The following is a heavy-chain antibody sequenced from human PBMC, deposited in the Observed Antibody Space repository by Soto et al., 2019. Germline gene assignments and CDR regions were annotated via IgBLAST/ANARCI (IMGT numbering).Heavy chain of an antibody. V-gene: IGHV4-34*02. CDR2: VNHSGGI. CDR1: GGSFSGYY. J-gene: IGHJ4*01. D-gene: IGHD3-22*01. Sequence: QVQLQQWGAGLLKPSETLSLTCVVYGGSFSGYYWSWIRQPPGKVLEWFGEVNHSGGIDYNPSLKSRVTISVDTSKNQFSLKLSSVTAADTAVYYCAGRNGYYSGIDYWGHGTLVTGSS. CDR3: AGRNGYYSGIDY.